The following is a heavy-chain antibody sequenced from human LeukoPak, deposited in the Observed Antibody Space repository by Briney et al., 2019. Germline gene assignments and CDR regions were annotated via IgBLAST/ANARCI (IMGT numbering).Heavy chain of an antibody. V-gene: IGHV4-34*01. CDR3: ARGDAFDI. CDR1: GGSLSSSY. CDR2: IHHSGST. J-gene: IGHJ3*02. Sequence: PETLSPTCALYGGSLSSSYWSWIRQPPRKGLEWNGAIHHSGSTNDNPSLKSRVTKSVDTSKNQFSLKLSSVTVADTAVYYCARGDAFDIWGQGTMVTVSS.